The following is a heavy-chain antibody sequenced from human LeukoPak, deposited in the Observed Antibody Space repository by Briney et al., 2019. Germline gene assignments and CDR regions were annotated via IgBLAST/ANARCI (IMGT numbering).Heavy chain of an antibody. CDR3: ARNSYGYWGLDY. Sequence: PSETLSLTCTVSGGSLRTYYWSWIRQPPGKGLEWIGEINHSGSTNYNPSLKSRVTISVDTSKNQFSLKLSSVTAADTAVYYCARNSYGYWGLDYWGQGTLVTVSS. CDR1: GGSLRTYY. D-gene: IGHD5-18*01. J-gene: IGHJ4*02. CDR2: INHSGST. V-gene: IGHV4-34*01.